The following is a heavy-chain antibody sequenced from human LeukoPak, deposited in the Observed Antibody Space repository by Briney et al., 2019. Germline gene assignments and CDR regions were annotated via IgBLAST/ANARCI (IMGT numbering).Heavy chain of an antibody. V-gene: IGHV1-2*06. Sequence: ASVKVSCKASGYTFTGYYMHWVRQAPGQGLEWMGRINPNSGGTNYAQKFQGRVTMTRDTSISTAYMELSRLRSDDTAVYYCARERMVRGVITRVYWGQGTLVTVSS. D-gene: IGHD3-10*01. CDR1: GYTFTGYY. J-gene: IGHJ4*02. CDR2: INPNSGGT. CDR3: ARERMVRGVITRVY.